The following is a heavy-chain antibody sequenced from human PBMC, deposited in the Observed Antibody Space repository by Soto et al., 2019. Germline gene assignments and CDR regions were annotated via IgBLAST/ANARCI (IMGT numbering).Heavy chain of an antibody. CDR3: ARGAPHRRFSSSWTDKGPAKKNWFDP. V-gene: IGHV4-34*01. Sequence: SETLSLTCAVYGGSFSGYYWSWIRQPPGKGLEWIGEINHSGSTNYNPSLKSRVTISVDTSKNQFSLKLSSVTAADTAVYYCARGAPHRRFSSSWTDKGPAKKNWFDPWGQGTLVTVSS. J-gene: IGHJ5*02. CDR2: INHSGST. CDR1: GGSFSGYY. D-gene: IGHD6-13*01.